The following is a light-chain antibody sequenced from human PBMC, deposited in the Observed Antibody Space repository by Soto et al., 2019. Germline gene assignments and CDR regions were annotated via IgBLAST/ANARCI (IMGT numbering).Light chain of an antibody. CDR1: GSSIGTNT. Sequence: QSVLTQPHSASGTPGQRVTISCSGSGSSIGTNTVNWYRQLPGTAPKLLIYGNNQRPSGVPDRFSGSKSGTSASLAISGLQSEDEADYYCAAWDGSLNNVLFGGGTKLTVL. CDR3: AAWDGSLNNVL. CDR2: GNN. J-gene: IGLJ2*01. V-gene: IGLV1-44*01.